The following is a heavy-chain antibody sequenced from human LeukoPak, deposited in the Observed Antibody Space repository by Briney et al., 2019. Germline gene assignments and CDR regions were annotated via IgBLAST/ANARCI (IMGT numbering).Heavy chain of an antibody. D-gene: IGHD2-2*01. J-gene: IGHJ3*02. CDR3: ATPYCSGISCLDVFNM. Sequence: SQTLSLTCNVSGVSVSDGRYYWTWIRQPPGKGLEWIGYQYYSGSAKYNPSLKSRLTISIDTSKNQFSLQLSSVTAGDTATYYFATPYCSGISCLDVFNMWGQGTRVSVSS. V-gene: IGHV4-31*03. CDR2: QYYSGSA. CDR1: GVSVSDGRYY.